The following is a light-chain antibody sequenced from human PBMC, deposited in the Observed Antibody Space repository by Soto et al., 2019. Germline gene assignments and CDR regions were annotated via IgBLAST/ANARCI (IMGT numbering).Light chain of an antibody. CDR1: QSITNR. V-gene: IGKV1-39*01. J-gene: IGKJ4*01. CDR3: QQSYSTPLT. Sequence: DIQMTQSPSTLSASLGDRVAITCRASQSITNRLAWYQLKPGKAPKVLIYDALNLESGVPSRFSGSGSGTDFTLTISSLQPEDFATYYCQQSYSTPLTFGGGTKVDIK. CDR2: DAL.